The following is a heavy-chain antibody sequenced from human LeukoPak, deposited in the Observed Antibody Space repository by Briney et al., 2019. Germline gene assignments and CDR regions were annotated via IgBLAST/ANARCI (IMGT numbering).Heavy chain of an antibody. J-gene: IGHJ6*03. CDR1: GFTFSDYF. V-gene: IGHV3-7*01. CDR2: TKQDGSET. CDR3: ARDFYYYIDV. Sequence: GGSLRLSCAASGFTFSDYFMGWVRHTPGERLEWVANTKQDGSETFYVDSVKGRFTISRDNAKNSLYLQMNSLRAEDTAIYYCARDFYYYIDVWGKGTTVTVSS.